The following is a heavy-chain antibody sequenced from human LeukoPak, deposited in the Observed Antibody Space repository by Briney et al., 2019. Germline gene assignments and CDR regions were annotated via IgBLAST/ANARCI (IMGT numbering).Heavy chain of an antibody. J-gene: IGHJ4*02. CDR2: ISSRSSDI. V-gene: IGHV3-21*01. CDR1: GSTFSIYT. CDR3: ARVGPTGYFDY. D-gene: IGHD4-17*01. Sequence: GGSLRLSCAASGSTFSIYTMIWVRQAPGKGLEWVSSISSRSSDINYADSVRGRFTISRDNAKNSLYLQMNSLRAEDTAVYYCARVGPTGYFDYWGQGTLVTVSS.